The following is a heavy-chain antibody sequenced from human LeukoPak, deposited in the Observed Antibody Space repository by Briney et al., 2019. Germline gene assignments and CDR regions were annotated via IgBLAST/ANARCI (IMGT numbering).Heavy chain of an antibody. V-gene: IGHV3-30*02. CDR3: AREGFCSGGICSYDN. Sequence: GGSLRLSCAASGFTFSSYGMHWVRQAPGKGLEWVAFIRYDGSNKYYADSVKGRFTISRDNAKNSLYLQMDSLRAEDTAVYYCAREGFCSGGICSYDNWGQGTLVTVSS. CDR2: IRYDGSNK. D-gene: IGHD2-15*01. J-gene: IGHJ4*02. CDR1: GFTFSSYG.